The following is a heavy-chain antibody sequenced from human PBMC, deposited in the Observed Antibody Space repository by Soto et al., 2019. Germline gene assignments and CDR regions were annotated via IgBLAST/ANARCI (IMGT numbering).Heavy chain of an antibody. CDR1: GFTFSSYA. CDR3: ARGVYASTNYYYYGMDV. D-gene: IGHD2-8*01. V-gene: IGHV3-30-3*01. Sequence: GGSLRLSCAASGFTFSSYAMHWVRQAPGKGLEWVAVISYDGSNKYYADSVKGRFTISRDNSKNTLYLQMNSLRAEDTAVYYCARGVYASTNYYYYGMDVWGQGTTVTVSS. CDR2: ISYDGSNK. J-gene: IGHJ6*02.